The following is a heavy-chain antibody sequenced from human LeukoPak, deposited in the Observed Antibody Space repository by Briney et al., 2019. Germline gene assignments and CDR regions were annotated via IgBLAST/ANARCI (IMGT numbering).Heavy chain of an antibody. V-gene: IGHV7-4-1*02. Sequence: GASVKVSCKASGYTFTSYAMNWVRQAPGQGLEWMGWINTNTGNPTYAQGFTGRFVFSLDTSVSTAYLQISSLEAEDTAVYYCARTMVRGVSTDIDYWGQGTLVTVSS. CDR1: GYTFTSYA. CDR3: ARTMVRGVSTDIDY. J-gene: IGHJ4*02. CDR2: INTNTGNP. D-gene: IGHD3-10*01.